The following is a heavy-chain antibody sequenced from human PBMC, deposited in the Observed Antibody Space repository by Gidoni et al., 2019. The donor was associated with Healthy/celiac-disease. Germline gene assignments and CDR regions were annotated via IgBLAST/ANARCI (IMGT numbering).Heavy chain of an antibody. CDR3: ARGGSGWQGGGAFDY. V-gene: IGHV3-21*01. Sequence: EVQLVESGGGLVKPGGSLRLSCAASGFTFSSYSMNWVRQAPGKGLGWVSSISSSSSYIYYADSVKGRFTISRDNAKNSLYLQMNSLRAEDTAVYYCARGGSGWQGGGAFDYWGQGTLVTVSS. J-gene: IGHJ4*02. D-gene: IGHD6-19*01. CDR2: ISSSSSYI. CDR1: GFTFSSYS.